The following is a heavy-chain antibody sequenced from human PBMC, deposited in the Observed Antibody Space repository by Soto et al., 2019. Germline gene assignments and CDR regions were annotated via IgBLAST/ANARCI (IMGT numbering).Heavy chain of an antibody. CDR1: GYTFTSYD. CDR3: ARTRGVIPPYYDYYGMDV. CDR2: MNPNSGNT. J-gene: IGHJ6*02. D-gene: IGHD3-10*01. Sequence: ASVKVSCKASGYTFTSYDINWVRQATGQGLEWMGWMNPNSGNTGYAQKFQGRVTRTRNTSISTAYMALSSLRSEDTAVYYCARTRGVIPPYYDYYGMDVWGQGTTVTVSS. V-gene: IGHV1-8*01.